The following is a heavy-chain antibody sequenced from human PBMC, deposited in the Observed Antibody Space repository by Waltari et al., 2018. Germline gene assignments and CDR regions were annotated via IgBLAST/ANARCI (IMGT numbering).Heavy chain of an antibody. V-gene: IGHV3-9*01. CDR3: AKDYYTIVGVVTHFDY. Sequence: EVQLVESGGGLVQPGRSLRLSCAASGFTFDDYAMPWVRQAPGKGLEWVSVSIWNSGSIGYADAVKGRFTISRDNAKNSLYLQMNSLRAEDTALYYCAKDYYTIVGVVTHFDYWGQGTLVTVSS. CDR2: SIWNSGSI. CDR1: GFTFDDYA. J-gene: IGHJ4*02. D-gene: IGHD3-3*01.